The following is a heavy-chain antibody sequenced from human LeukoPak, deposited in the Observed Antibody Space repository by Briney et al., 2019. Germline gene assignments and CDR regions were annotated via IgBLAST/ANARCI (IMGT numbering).Heavy chain of an antibody. CDR3: ARDSRKWRWLQSDAYYFDY. V-gene: IGHV4-59*01. J-gene: IGHJ4*02. CDR1: GGSLSSYY. CDR2: FYYSGST. D-gene: IGHD5-24*01. Sequence: SETLSLTCTVSGGSLSSYYWSWIREPPGQGLGGIGYFYYSGSTNYNPSLKSRVTISVDTSKNQFSLKLSSMTAADTAVYYCARDSRKWRWLQSDAYYFDYWGQGTLVTVSS.